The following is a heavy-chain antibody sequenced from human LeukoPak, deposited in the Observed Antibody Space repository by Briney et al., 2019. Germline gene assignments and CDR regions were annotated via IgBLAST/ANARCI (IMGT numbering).Heavy chain of an antibody. CDR2: IKSKTDGGTT. CDR3: TASLQY. J-gene: IGHJ1*01. CDR1: RFRFSNYA. Sequence: GGSLRLSCAVSRFRFSNYAMSWVRQAAGKGLEWVGRIKSKTDGGTTDYAAPVKGRFTISRDDSKNTLFLQMNSLKTEDTAVYYCTASLQYWGQGTLVTVSS. V-gene: IGHV3-15*01.